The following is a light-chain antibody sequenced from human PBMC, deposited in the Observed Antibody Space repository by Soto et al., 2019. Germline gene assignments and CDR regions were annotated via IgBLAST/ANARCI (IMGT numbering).Light chain of an antibody. J-gene: IGKJ1*01. Sequence: EIVLTQSPGTLSLSPGDTATLSCRASQSVSTNYLAWYQQKPGQAPRLLIYGASSRATGIPDRFRGSGSGTDFTLTISRLEPEHFAVYHCQQYSTSQWTFGQGTKV. V-gene: IGKV3-20*01. CDR2: GAS. CDR1: QSVSTNY. CDR3: QQYSTSQWT.